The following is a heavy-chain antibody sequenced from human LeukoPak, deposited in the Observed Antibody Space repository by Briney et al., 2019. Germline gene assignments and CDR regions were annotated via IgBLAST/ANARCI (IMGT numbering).Heavy chain of an antibody. CDR3: AREGIVQNYYYYMDV. CDR2: INQDSSEK. V-gene: IGHV3-7*01. CDR1: GFTLSTSW. D-gene: IGHD2-8*01. J-gene: IGHJ6*03. Sequence: GGSLRLSCIASGFTLSTSWMSWVRQAPGKGLEWVANINQDSSEKLYVDSVKGRFTISRDNAKNSLYLHMNSLRAEDTAVYYCAREGIVQNYYYYMDVWGKGTTITVSS.